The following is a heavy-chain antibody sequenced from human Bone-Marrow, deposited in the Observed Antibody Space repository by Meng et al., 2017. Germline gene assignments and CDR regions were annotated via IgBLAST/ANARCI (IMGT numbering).Heavy chain of an antibody. CDR3: ASHVEMAPIDY. CDR2: ISGSGGST. D-gene: IGHD5-24*01. V-gene: IGHV3-23*01. J-gene: IGHJ4*02. CDR1: GFTFSSYA. Sequence: GGSLRLSCAVSGFTFSSYAMSWVRQAPGKGLEWVSAISGSGGSTYYADSVKGRFTISRDNSKNTLYLQMNSLRAEDTAVYYCASHVEMAPIDYWGQGTLVTVSS.